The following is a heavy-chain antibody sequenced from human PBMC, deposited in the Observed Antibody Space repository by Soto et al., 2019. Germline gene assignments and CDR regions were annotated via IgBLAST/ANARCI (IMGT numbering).Heavy chain of an antibody. J-gene: IGHJ4*02. CDR1: GFTFSSYA. V-gene: IGHV3-23*01. Sequence: EVKLLESGGGVVQPGGSLRLSCAASGFTFSSYAMSWVRQAPGKGLEWVSAMSGGGGSTDYADSVTGRFTISRDNSKNSLYLEMTRRRAEDPAVYYCTKRRTITTGASAGCGQATLVTVAS. D-gene: IGHD1-1*01. CDR3: TKRRTITTGASAG. CDR2: MSGGGGST.